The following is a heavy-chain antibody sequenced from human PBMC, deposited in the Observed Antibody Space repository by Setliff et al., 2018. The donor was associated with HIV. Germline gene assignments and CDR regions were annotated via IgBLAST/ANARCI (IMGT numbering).Heavy chain of an antibody. Sequence: ASETLSLTCAVSGYSISSGFYWGWIRQPPGKGLEWIGSIYHSGSTYYSPSLKSRVIISVDKSKNQFSLKLSSVTAADTAVYYCARDSPLNNYGDYGLGYYGMDVWGQGTTVTVSS. CDR2: IYHSGST. V-gene: IGHV4-38-2*02. D-gene: IGHD4-17*01. CDR1: GYSISSGFY. CDR3: ARDSPLNNYGDYGLGYYGMDV. J-gene: IGHJ6*02.